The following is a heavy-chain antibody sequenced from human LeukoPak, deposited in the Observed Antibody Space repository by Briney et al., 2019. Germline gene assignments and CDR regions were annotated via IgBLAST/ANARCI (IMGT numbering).Heavy chain of an antibody. CDR2: IKQDGSEK. J-gene: IGHJ4*02. CDR1: GFTFSSYW. Sequence: GGSLRLSCAASGFTFSSYWMNWVRQAPGEGAEWVANIKQDGSEKYYVDSVKGRFTISRDNAKNSLHLQMNSLRVEDTAVYYCARGHNSAFDYWGQGTLVTVSS. CDR3: ARGHNSAFDY. D-gene: IGHD1-1*01. V-gene: IGHV3-7*01.